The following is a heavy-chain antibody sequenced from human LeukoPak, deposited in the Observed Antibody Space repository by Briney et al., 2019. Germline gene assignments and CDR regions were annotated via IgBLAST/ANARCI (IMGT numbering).Heavy chain of an antibody. Sequence: SETLSLTCTVSGGSISSSSYYWGWIRQPPGKGLEWIGSIYYSGSTYYNPSLKSRVTISVDTSKNQFSLKLSSVTAADTAVYYCARPYDFWSGYYVYWGQGTLVTVSS. CDR3: ARPYDFWSGYYVY. CDR1: GGSISSSSYY. CDR2: IYYSGST. V-gene: IGHV4-39*01. D-gene: IGHD3-3*01. J-gene: IGHJ4*02.